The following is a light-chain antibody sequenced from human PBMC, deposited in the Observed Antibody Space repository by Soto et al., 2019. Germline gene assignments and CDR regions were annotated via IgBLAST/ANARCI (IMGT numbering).Light chain of an antibody. Sequence: EIVLTQSPGTLSLSPGGRATLSCRATQSISRTFLAWYQQKPGQAPRLLIYDVSTRATGIPDRFSGSGSGTEFTLTISSLHFEDIAVYYCQQYNNWPLTFGGGTKVEIK. J-gene: IGKJ4*01. V-gene: IGKV3-15*01. CDR1: QSISRT. CDR3: QQYNNWPLT. CDR2: DVS.